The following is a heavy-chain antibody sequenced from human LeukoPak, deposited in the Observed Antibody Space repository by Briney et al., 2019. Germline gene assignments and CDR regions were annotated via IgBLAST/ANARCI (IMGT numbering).Heavy chain of an antibody. V-gene: IGHV3-15*01. CDR3: TTGEGFNYYDSSGYWRD. D-gene: IGHD3-22*01. CDR2: IKSKTDGGTT. Sequence: PGGSLRLSCTGSGFTFSSYEMNWVRLAPGKGMEWAGRIKSKTDGGTTDYAAPVKGRFTISRDDSKNTLYLQMNSLKTEDTAVYYCTTGEGFNYYDSSGYWRDWGQGTLVTVSS. J-gene: IGHJ4*02. CDR1: GFTFSSYE.